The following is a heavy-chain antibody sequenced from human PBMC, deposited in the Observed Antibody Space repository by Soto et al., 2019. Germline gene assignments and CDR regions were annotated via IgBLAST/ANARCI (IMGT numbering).Heavy chain of an antibody. Sequence: EVQLVESGGGLVQPGGSLRLSCAASGFTFSGYWMKWVRQAPGKGLEWVATIKEDGSEKYYVDSVKGRFTISRDSAKNSVHLQMNRLRVEDTAVYYCASTRGYWGQGTLVTVSS. CDR2: IKEDGSEK. J-gene: IGHJ4*02. V-gene: IGHV3-7*05. CDR1: GFTFSGYW. CDR3: ASTRGY. D-gene: IGHD3-3*01.